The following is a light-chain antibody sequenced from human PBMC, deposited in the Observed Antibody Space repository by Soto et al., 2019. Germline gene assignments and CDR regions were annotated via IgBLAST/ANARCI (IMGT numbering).Light chain of an antibody. V-gene: IGKV3-20*01. CDR2: DAS. Sequence: IVFTRATGILPLSPIVLVTLSYRASHSVSSSYLAWYQQKPGQAPRLLIYDASNRATGIPARFSGSGSGTDFTLTISRLEPEDFAVYYCQQYGSSGTFGQGTKVDIK. CDR3: QQYGSSGT. CDR1: HSVSSSY. J-gene: IGKJ1*01.